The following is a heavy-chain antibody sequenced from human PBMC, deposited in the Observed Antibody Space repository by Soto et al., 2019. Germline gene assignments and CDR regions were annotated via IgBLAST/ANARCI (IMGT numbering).Heavy chain of an antibody. CDR2: ISGSGGST. Sequence: GGSLSLSCAASGFTFSSYAMSWVRQAPGKGLEWVSAISGSGGSTYYADSVKGRFTISRDNSKNTLYLQMNSLRAEDTAVYYCAKAYSSSPYYFDYWGQGTLVTVSS. J-gene: IGHJ4*02. CDR3: AKAYSSSPYYFDY. CDR1: GFTFSSYA. D-gene: IGHD6-6*01. V-gene: IGHV3-23*01.